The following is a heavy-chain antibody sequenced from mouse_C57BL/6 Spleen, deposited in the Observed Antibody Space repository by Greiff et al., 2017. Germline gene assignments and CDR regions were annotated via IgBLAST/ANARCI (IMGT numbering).Heavy chain of an antibody. V-gene: IGHV1-54*01. CDR2: INPGSGGT. CDR1: GYAFTNYL. CDR3: ARKGVTRAMDY. J-gene: IGHJ4*01. Sequence: QVQLQQSGAELVRPGTSVKVSCKASGYAFTNYLIEWVKQRPGQGLEWIGVINPGSGGTNYNEKFKGKATLTADKSSSTAYMQLSSLTSEDAAVYFCARKGVTRAMDYWGQGTSVTVSS. D-gene: IGHD2-2*01.